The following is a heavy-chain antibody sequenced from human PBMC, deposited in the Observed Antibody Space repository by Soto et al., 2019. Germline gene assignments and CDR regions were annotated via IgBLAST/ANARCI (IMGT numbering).Heavy chain of an antibody. J-gene: IGHJ4*02. CDR1: GYTFTSYG. D-gene: IGHD1-26*01. CDR2: ISAYNGNT. V-gene: IGHV1-18*04. Sequence: VASVKVSCKASGYTFTSYGISWVRQAPGQGLGWMGWISAYNGNTNHAQKLQGRVTMTTDTSTSTAYMELRSLKASDTAMYYCVRTVGASPPNFEYWGQGTLVTVSS. CDR3: VRTVGASPPNFEY.